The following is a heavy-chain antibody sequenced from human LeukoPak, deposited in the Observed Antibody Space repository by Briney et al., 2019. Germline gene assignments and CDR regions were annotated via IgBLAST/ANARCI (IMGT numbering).Heavy chain of an antibody. CDR1: GYIFTRYY. CDR2: INPSGGST. V-gene: IGHV1-46*01. D-gene: IGHD3-3*01. Sequence: ASVKVSCKASGYIFTRYYMHWVRQAPGQGLEWMGIINPSGGSTTYAQKFQARVTVTRDTSTSTVYMELSSLTSEDTAVYYCARARSSITIVGVPSSVLDYWGQGTLVTVPS. J-gene: IGHJ4*02. CDR3: ARARSSITIVGVPSSVLDY.